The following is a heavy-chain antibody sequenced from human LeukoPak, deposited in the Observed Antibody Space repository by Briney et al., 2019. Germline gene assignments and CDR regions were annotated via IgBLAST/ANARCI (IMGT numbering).Heavy chain of an antibody. CDR3: ARDGDSGEGRMFDY. Sequence: GGSLRLSCAASGFSFSSYAMNWVRQAPGKGLEWVSSISSGGSYMLYADSVKGRLTISRDNAKNSLYLQMNILRAEDTAVYYCARDGDSGEGRMFDYWGQGALVTVSS. V-gene: IGHV3-21*01. J-gene: IGHJ4*02. CDR1: GFSFSSYA. D-gene: IGHD5-12*01. CDR2: ISSGGSYM.